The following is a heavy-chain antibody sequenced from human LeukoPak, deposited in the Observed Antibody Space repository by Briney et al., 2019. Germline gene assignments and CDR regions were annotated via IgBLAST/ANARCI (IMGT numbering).Heavy chain of an antibody. V-gene: IGHV6-1*01. CDR1: RDTASSDSAA. CDR3: AREDYYGDYYYYGMDV. Sequence: QTLSLTCAISRDTASSDSAAWNWIRQSPSRGLEWLGRSYYMSKWNNNYAVSVKSRITIIPDTSKNQFSLQLNSVTPEDTAVYYCAREDYYGDYYYYGMDVWGQGTTVTVSS. CDR2: SYYMSKWNN. D-gene: IGHD4-17*01. J-gene: IGHJ6*02.